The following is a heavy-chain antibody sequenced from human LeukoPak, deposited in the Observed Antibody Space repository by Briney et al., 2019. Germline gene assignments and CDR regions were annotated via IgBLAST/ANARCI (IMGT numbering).Heavy chain of an antibody. V-gene: IGHV3-30*02. CDR2: IRCDGSNK. CDR3: AKEGVNGG. Sequence: GGSLRLSCAASGFTFCSYGMHWVRQAPGKGLEWVAFIRCDGSNKYYADSVKGRFTISRDNSKNTLYLQMNSLRAEDTAVYYCAKEGVNGGWGQGTLVTVSS. D-gene: IGHD2-8*01. J-gene: IGHJ4*02. CDR1: GFTFCSYG.